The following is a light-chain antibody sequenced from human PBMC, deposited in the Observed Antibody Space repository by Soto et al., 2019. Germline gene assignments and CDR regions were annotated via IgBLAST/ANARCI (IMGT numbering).Light chain of an antibody. CDR3: AAWDDSLSGVV. V-gene: IGLV1-47*01. CDR1: SSNIGSNY. J-gene: IGLJ2*01. Sequence: QSVLTQPPSASGTPGQRVTISCSGSSSNIGSNYVYWYQQLPGTAPKLLIYKNNQRPSGVPDRFSGSKSGTSASLAISGLRSADEADYYCAAWDDSLSGVVFGGRTTLTVL. CDR2: KNN.